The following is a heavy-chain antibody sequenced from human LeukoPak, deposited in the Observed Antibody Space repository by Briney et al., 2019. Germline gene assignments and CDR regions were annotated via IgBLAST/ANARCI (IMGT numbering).Heavy chain of an antibody. J-gene: IGHJ5*02. CDR2: IIPIFGTA. D-gene: IGHD2-2*01. CDR1: GYTFTSFD. Sequence: PGASVKVSCKASGYTFTSFDFNWVRQAPGQGLEWMGGIIPIFGTANYAQKFQGRVTITADESTSTAYMELSSLRSEDTAVYYCARAIRVVPAGFDPWGQGTLVTVSS. V-gene: IGHV1-69*13. CDR3: ARAIRVVPAGFDP.